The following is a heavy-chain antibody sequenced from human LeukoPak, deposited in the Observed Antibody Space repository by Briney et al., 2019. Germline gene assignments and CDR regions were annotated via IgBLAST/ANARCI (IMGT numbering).Heavy chain of an antibody. CDR1: GSSISSYY. CDR2: IYYSGST. J-gene: IGHJ5*02. V-gene: IGHV4-59*01. D-gene: IGHD2-15*01. CDR3: ARGHPGGYCSGGSGYSRNWFDP. Sequence: PSEPLSLTCTVSGSSISSYYWSWIRQPPGKGPEWIGYIYYSGSTIYNPSLKSRVTMSVDTSNNQFSLKLSSVTAADTAVYYCARGHPGGYCSGGSGYSRNWFDPWGQGTLVTVSS.